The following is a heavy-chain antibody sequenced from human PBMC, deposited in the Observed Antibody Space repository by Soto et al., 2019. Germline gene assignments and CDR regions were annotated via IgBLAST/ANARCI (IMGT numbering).Heavy chain of an antibody. CDR3: ARTQMLLTRSYCDS. D-gene: IGHD3-16*01. CDR1: GRYFTGYY. V-gene: IGHV4-34*01. J-gene: IGHJ4*02. CDR2: INHSGST. Sequence: SETLSLTCAVYGRYFTGYYWSRLRQTPGGGLEWNGAINHSGSTNYHPSLKSRVTISVDTSKTTFSLNLTSVPAADTAVYYRARTQMLLTRSYCDSWGQGTPATVS.